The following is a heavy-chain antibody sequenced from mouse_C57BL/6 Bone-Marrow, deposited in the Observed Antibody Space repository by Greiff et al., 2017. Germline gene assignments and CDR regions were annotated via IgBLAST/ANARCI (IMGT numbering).Heavy chain of an antibody. CDR1: GYTFISYW. CDR3: ARNDYSYAMDY. D-gene: IGHD2-12*01. CDR2: IHPNSGST. V-gene: IGHV1-64*01. Sequence: QVQLQQPGAELVKPGASVKLSCKASGYTFISYWMHWVKQRPGQGLEWIGMIHPNSGSTNYNEKFKSKATLTVDKTASTAYMQLSILASEDSAVYYCARNDYSYAMDYWGQGTAVTVAS. J-gene: IGHJ4*01.